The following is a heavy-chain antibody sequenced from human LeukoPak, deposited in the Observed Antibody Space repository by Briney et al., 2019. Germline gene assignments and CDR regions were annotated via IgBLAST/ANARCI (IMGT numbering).Heavy chain of an antibody. V-gene: IGHV3-7*03. Sequence: GGSLRLSCAASGFTFSSYRMNWARQAPGKGLEWVASINHNGNVNYYVDSVKGRFTISRDSAKNSLYLQMSNLRAEDTAVYFCARGGGLDVWGQGVTVTVSS. J-gene: IGHJ6*02. D-gene: IGHD3-16*01. CDR2: INHNGNVN. CDR1: GFTFSSYR. CDR3: ARGGGLDV.